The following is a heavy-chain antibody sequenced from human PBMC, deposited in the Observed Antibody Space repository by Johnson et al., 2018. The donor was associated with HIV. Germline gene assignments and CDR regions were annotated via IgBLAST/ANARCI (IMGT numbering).Heavy chain of an antibody. D-gene: IGHD2-8*02. Sequence: VQLVESGGGVVQPGRSLRLSCAASGFTFSSYGMHWVRQAPGKGLEWVAVIWYDGSNKYYADSVKGRFTISRDNSKNTLYLQMNSLRAEDTAVYYCARDPGGCLGAFDIWGQGTIVTVSS. CDR1: GFTFSSYG. J-gene: IGHJ3*02. V-gene: IGHV3-33*01. CDR2: IWYDGSNK. CDR3: ARDPGGCLGAFDI.